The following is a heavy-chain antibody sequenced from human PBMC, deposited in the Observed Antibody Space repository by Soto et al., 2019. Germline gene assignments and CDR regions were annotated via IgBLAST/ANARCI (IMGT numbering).Heavy chain of an antibody. D-gene: IGHD3-16*02. CDR2: INPNSGGT. J-gene: IGHJ4*02. CDR1: GYTFTGYY. V-gene: IGHV1-2*04. CDR3: ARSDYIWGSYRSFDY. Sequence: QVQLVQSGAEVKKPGASVKVSCKASGYTFTGYYMHWVRQAPGQGLEWMGWINPNSGGTNYAQKLQGWVTMTRDTSISTAYMELSRLRSDDTAVYYCARSDYIWGSYRSFDYWGQGPLVTVSS.